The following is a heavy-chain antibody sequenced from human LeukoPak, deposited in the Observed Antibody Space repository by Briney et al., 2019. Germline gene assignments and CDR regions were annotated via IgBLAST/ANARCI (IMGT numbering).Heavy chain of an antibody. V-gene: IGHV1-24*01. Sequence: ASVKVSCKVSGYDFNELSMHWVRQAPGQGLEWMGWISVYNGNTNYAQKFQGRVTMTEDTSTDTAYMELSSLRSEDTAVYYCARVGEGDTAMPEAYYFDYWGQGTLVTVSS. CDR1: GYDFNELS. D-gene: IGHD5-18*01. J-gene: IGHJ4*02. CDR2: ISVYNGNT. CDR3: ARVGEGDTAMPEAYYFDY.